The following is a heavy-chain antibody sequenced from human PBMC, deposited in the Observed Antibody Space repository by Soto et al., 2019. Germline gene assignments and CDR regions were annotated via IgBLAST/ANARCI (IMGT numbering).Heavy chain of an antibody. CDR2: IRSKAYGGTT. D-gene: IGHD6-19*01. J-gene: IGHJ4*02. V-gene: IGHV3-49*03. CDR3: TRDRVAGTWYYFDY. CDR1: GFTFGDYA. Sequence: GGSLRLSCTASGFTFGDYAMSWFRQAPGKGLEWVGFIRSKAYGGTTEYAGSVKGRFTISRDDSKSIAYLQMNSLKTEDTAVYYCTRDRVAGTWYYFDYWGQGTLVTVSS.